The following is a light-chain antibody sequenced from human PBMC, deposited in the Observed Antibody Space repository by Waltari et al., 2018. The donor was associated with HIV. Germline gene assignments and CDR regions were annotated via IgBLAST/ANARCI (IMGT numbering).Light chain of an antibody. CDR2: RDN. V-gene: IGLV10-54*04. CDR1: SNNVGNQG. CDR3: ATWDISLSAVV. J-gene: IGLJ2*01. Sequence: QAGLTQPPSVSKGMRQTATLTCPGNSNNVGNQGAAWLQQHQGHPPKLLSYRDNKRPSGISERFSASRSGNTASLTITGVQPEDEADYFCATWDISLSAVVFGGGTTLTGL.